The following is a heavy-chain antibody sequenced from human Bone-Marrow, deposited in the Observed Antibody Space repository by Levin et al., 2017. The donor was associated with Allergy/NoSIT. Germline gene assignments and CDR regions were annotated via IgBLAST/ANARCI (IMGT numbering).Heavy chain of an antibody. V-gene: IGHV3-23*01. CDR2: VSGSGGMT. CDR1: GFNFRAYG. CDR3: AKERRIRGTVGYDAFDI. Sequence: PGGSLRLSCADSGFNFRAYGMSWVRQPPGKGPEWVAVVSGSGGMTFYADSVKGRFTVSRDTSDNTLSLQMKSLRAADTAVYYCAKERRIRGTVGYDAFDIWGQGTVVTVSS. D-gene: IGHD1-1*01. J-gene: IGHJ3*02.